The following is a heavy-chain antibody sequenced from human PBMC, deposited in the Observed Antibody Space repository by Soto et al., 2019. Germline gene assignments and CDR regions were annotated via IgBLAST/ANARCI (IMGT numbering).Heavy chain of an antibody. CDR2: INPNSGGT. V-gene: IGHV1-2*02. Sequence: IHWVRQAPGQGLEWMGWINPNSGGTNYAQKFQGRVTMTRDTSISTAYMELSRLRFDDTAVYYCARDYPPDYYDSSGYYFGGWFDLWGQGTLVTVSS. CDR3: ARDYPPDYYDSSGYYFGGWFDL. D-gene: IGHD3-22*01. J-gene: IGHJ5*02.